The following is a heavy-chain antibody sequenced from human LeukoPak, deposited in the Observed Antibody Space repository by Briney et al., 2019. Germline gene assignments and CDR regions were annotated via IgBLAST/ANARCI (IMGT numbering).Heavy chain of an antibody. D-gene: IGHD2-2*01. CDR3: ARGGSGTPGDFDY. J-gene: IGHJ4*02. CDR2: ISGSGGST. Sequence: GGSLRLSCAASGFTFSSYAMSWVRRAPGKGLEWVSAISGSGGSTYYADSVKGRFTISRDNSKNTLYLQMNSLRAEDTAVYYCARGGSGTPGDFDYWGQGTLITVSS. CDR1: GFTFSSYA. V-gene: IGHV3-23*01.